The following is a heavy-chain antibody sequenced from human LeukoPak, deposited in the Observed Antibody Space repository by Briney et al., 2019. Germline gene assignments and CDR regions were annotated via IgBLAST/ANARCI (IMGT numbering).Heavy chain of an antibody. CDR2: ISSSGSTK. V-gene: IGHV3-48*03. Sequence: PGGSLRLSCAASGFTFSSYEMNLVRQAPGKGLEWVSYISSSGSTKYYADSVKGRFTISRDKAKNSLYLQTNSLRAEDTAVYYCARAFQELPQLYYYYYMDVWGKGTTVTVSS. CDR3: ARAFQELPQLYYYYYMDV. D-gene: IGHD6-13*01. J-gene: IGHJ6*03. CDR1: GFTFSSYE.